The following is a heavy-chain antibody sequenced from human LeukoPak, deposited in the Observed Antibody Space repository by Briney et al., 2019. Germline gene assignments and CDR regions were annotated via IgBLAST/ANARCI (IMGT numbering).Heavy chain of an antibody. CDR2: IYYSGST. CDR1: GGSISSGGYY. D-gene: IGHD1-14*01. Sequence: PSETLSLTCTVSGGSISSGGYYWSWIRQHPGKGLEWIGYIYYSGSTYYNPSLKSRVTISVDTSKNQFSLKLSSVTAADTAVYYCARDPPTGPHYYYHMDVWGKGTTVTVSS. J-gene: IGHJ6*03. CDR3: ARDPPTGPHYYYHMDV. V-gene: IGHV4-31*03.